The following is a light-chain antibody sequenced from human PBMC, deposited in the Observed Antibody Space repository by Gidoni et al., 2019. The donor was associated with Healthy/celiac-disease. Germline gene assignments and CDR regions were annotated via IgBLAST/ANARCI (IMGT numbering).Light chain of an antibody. J-gene: IGKJ5*01. V-gene: IGKV3-15*01. CDR1: HSVSSN. CDR3: QQYNNWPPVIT. CDR2: GAS. Sequence: ELVMTQSPATLSVSPGERATLSCRASHSVSSNLAWYQQKPGQAPGLLIYGASTRATGIPARFSGSGFGTEFTLTISSLKSEDFAVYYCQQYNNWPPVITFGQGTRLEIK.